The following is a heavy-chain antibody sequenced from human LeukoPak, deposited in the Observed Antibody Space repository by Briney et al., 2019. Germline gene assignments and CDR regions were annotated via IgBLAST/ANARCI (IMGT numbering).Heavy chain of an antibody. D-gene: IGHD3-22*01. Sequence: TGGSLRLSCAASGLTFSNYGIHWVRQAPGKGLEWVAVISYDGSNKYYAESVKGRFTISRDNSKNTLYLQMNSLRAEDTAVYYCAKGYGFDSSGSEHYFENWGQGILVTVSS. V-gene: IGHV3-30*18. CDR3: AKGYGFDSSGSEHYFEN. J-gene: IGHJ4*02. CDR2: ISYDGSNK. CDR1: GLTFSNYG.